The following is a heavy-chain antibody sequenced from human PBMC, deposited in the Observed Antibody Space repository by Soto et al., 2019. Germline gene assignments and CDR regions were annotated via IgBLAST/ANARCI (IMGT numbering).Heavy chain of an antibody. CDR3: AREDIVVVVDADQGTVAEQ. CDR2: IIPILGIT. CDR1: GGTFNSHT. Sequence: QVQLVQSGAEVKKPGSSVKVSCKASGGTFNSHTISWVRQAPGQGLEWMGRIIPILGITDYAQRFKGRVTITADNTTTPDNMELSSLRSEDTAVYYCAREDIVVVVDADQGTVAEQGGQGTPVTVSS. J-gene: IGHJ4*02. D-gene: IGHD2-15*01. V-gene: IGHV1-69*08.